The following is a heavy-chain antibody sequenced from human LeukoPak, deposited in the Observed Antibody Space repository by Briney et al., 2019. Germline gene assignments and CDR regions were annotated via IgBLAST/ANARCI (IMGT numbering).Heavy chain of an antibody. J-gene: IGHJ4*02. D-gene: IGHD3-22*01. CDR1: GFTFSSYA. V-gene: IGHV3-30*18. CDR3: AKDLRTSGYYPYYFDY. CDR2: DGSNK. Sequence: GGSLRLSCAASGFTFSSYAMHWVGQAPGKGLAGVAVDGSNKYYADSVKGRFTISRDNSKNTLILQMNSLRAEDTAVYYCAKDLRTSGYYPYYFDYWGQGTLVTVSS.